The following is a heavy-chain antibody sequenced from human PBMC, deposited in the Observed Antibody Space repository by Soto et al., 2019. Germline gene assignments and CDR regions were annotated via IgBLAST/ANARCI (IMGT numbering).Heavy chain of an antibody. CDR1: GFTFSSYD. D-gene: IGHD4-17*01. Sequence: GSLRLSCAASGFTFSSYDMHWVRQATGKGLEWVSAIGTAGDTYYPGSVKGRFTISRENAKNSLYLQMNSLRAGDTAVYYCARERGDYGDKGRDAFDIWGQGTMVTVSS. CDR2: IGTAGDT. J-gene: IGHJ3*02. V-gene: IGHV3-13*01. CDR3: ARERGDYGDKGRDAFDI.